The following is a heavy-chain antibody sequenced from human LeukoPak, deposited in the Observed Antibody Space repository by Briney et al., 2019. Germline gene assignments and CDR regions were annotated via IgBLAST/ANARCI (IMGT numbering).Heavy chain of an antibody. V-gene: IGHV4-34*01. J-gene: IGHJ5*02. Sequence: SETLSLTCAVYGGSFSGYYWSWIRQPPGKGLEWIGEINHSGSTNYNPSLKSRVTISVDTSKNQSSLKLSSVTAADTAVYYCARGYSSSWYLNWFDPWGQGTLVTVSS. CDR2: INHSGST. CDR3: ARGYSSSWYLNWFDP. D-gene: IGHD6-13*01. CDR1: GGSFSGYY.